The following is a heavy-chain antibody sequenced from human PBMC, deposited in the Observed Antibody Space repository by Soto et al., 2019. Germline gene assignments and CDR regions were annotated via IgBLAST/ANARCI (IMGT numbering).Heavy chain of an antibody. CDR2: INAGNGNT. D-gene: IGHD2-21*02. V-gene: IGHV1-3*05. Sequence: QVQLVQSGAEEKKPGASVKVSCKASGYTFTSYAMHLVRQAPGQRLEWMGWINAGNGNTKYSQKFQGRVTITRDTSASTAYMELSSLRSEDTAVYYCARAWVVVTAPDYWGQGNLVTGSS. CDR1: GYTFTSYA. J-gene: IGHJ4*02. CDR3: ARAWVVVTAPDY.